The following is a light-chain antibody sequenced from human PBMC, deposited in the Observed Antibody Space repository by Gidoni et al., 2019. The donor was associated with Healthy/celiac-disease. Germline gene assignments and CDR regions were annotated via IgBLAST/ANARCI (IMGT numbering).Light chain of an antibody. CDR3: CSYAGSSTPYV. CDR1: SSDVGSYHL. V-gene: IGLV2-23*02. J-gene: IGLJ1*01. CDR2: EVS. Sequence: QPALTQHASVSGSPGQSITISCTGTSSDVGSYHLVSWYQQHPGKAPKLMIYEVSKRPSGVSNRFSGSKSGNRASLTISGLQAEVEADYYCCSYAGSSTPYVFGTGTKVTVL.